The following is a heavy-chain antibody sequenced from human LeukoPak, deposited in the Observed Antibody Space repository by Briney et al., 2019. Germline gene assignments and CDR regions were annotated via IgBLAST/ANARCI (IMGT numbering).Heavy chain of an antibody. CDR3: AKDRIVGATKA. Sequence: GGSLRLSCAASGFTFSSYGMHWVRQAPGKGLEWVAVISYDGSNKYYADSVKGRFTISRDNSKNTLYLQMNSLRAEDTAVYYCAKDRIVGATKAWGQGTLVTVSS. D-gene: IGHD1-26*01. V-gene: IGHV3-30*18. CDR1: GFTFSSYG. CDR2: ISYDGSNK. J-gene: IGHJ4*02.